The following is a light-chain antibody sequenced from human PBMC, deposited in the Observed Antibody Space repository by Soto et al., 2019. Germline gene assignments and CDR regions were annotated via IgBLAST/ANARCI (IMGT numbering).Light chain of an antibody. CDR2: GAS. J-gene: IGKJ4*01. CDR1: QSLSSN. Sequence: EIVMTQSPATLSVSPGERATLSCRASQSLSSNLAWYQQKPGQAPRLLIYGASTRATGVPARFSGSGSGTDFTLTISSLQPEDVATYYCQKYNSAPLTFGGGTKVDIK. CDR3: QKYNSAPLT. V-gene: IGKV3-15*01.